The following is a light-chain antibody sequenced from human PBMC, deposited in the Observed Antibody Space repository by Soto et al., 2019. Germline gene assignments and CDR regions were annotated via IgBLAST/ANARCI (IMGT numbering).Light chain of an antibody. J-gene: IGLJ1*01. CDR1: SSAVGGYNY. CDR3: SSYTSSSTYV. V-gene: IGLV2-14*01. Sequence: QSVLTQPASVSGSPGQSITISCTGTSSAVGGYNYVSWYQQHPGKAPKLMIYDVSNRPSGVSNRFSGSKSGNTASLTISGLHAEDEADYYCSSYTSSSTYVSGTGTRSPS. CDR2: DVS.